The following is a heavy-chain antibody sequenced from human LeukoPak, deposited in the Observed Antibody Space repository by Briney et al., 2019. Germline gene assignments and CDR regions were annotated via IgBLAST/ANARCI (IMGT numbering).Heavy chain of an antibody. J-gene: IGHJ4*02. D-gene: IGHD2-8*01. Sequence: GGSLRLSCAASGFTFSSNWMHWVRHAPGKGLVWVSHINRDGSTTYYADSVKGRFTISRDNAKNTLYLQMNSLRAEDTAMYHCAVDAAVKDSCGQGTLVTVSS. CDR3: AVDAAVKDS. V-gene: IGHV3-74*01. CDR2: INRDGSTT. CDR1: GFTFSSNW.